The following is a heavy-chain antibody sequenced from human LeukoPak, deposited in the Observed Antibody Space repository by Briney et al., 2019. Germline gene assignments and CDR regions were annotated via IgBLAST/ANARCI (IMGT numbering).Heavy chain of an antibody. CDR1: GFTVSSNY. CDR2: MYSGGST. V-gene: IGHV3-53*01. D-gene: IGHD3-22*01. Sequence: GGSLRLSCAASGFTVSSNYMSWVRQAPGKGLEWVAVMYSGGSTYYADSVKGRFTISRDNSKNTLCVQMNSLRAEDTAVYYCARAFYDSRGYGMDVWGQGTTVTVSS. J-gene: IGHJ6*02. CDR3: ARAFYDSRGYGMDV.